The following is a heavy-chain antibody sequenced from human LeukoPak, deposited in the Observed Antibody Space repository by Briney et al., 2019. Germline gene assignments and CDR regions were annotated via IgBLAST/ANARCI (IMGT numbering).Heavy chain of an antibody. CDR1: GYIFTTYG. Sequence: ASVKVSCKASGYIFTTYGITWVRQAPGQGLEWLGRISTYNGDTKHAQMLQGRVTMTTDISTSTVSLELRRMRSDDAAFYYCEREQYSSSSLDYWGQGSLVTVSS. V-gene: IGHV1-18*01. J-gene: IGHJ4*02. D-gene: IGHD6-6*01. CDR3: EREQYSSSSLDY. CDR2: ISTYNGDT.